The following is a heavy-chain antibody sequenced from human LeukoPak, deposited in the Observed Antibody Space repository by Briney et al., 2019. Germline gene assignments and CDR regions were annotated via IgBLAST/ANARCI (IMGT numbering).Heavy chain of an antibody. V-gene: IGHV3-30*18. CDR1: GFTFSSYG. Sequence: GALRLSCAASGFTFSSYGMHWVRQAPGKGLEWVAVISYDGSNKYYAGSVKGRFTISRDNSKNTLYLQMNSLRAEDTAVYYCAKDGYYYDSSGYSFIDYWGQGTLDTVSS. CDR3: AKDGYYYDSSGYSFIDY. CDR2: ISYDGSNK. D-gene: IGHD3-22*01. J-gene: IGHJ4*02.